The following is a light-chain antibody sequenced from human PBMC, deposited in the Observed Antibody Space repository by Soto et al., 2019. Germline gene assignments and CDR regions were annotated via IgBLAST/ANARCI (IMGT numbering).Light chain of an antibody. V-gene: IGLV2-23*01. Sequence: QSALTQPASVSGSPGQSITISCTGSSSDVGTYNLVSWYQHFPGKAPKVMIYEGSKRPSGVSNRFSGSKSGNTASLTISGLQTENEADYDCGSYGGDSTYGFGAGTKVTVL. CDR3: GSYGGDSTYG. J-gene: IGLJ1*01. CDR2: EGS. CDR1: SSDVGTYNL.